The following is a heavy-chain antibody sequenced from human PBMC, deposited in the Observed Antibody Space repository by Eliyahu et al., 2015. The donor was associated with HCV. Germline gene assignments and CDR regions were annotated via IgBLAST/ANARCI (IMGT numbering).Heavy chain of an antibody. CDR1: GXTPSAAT. Sequence: QVQLVQSGAEVKKPGASVKVSCKASGXTPSAATIFHWVRQAPGQGLEWMGNIHPSSGSTGYEEKFQGRVTMTMDTSTSTVYLDLSSLRSEDTAFYYCARAVHTAYFTFDYWGQGTLVSVSS. J-gene: IGHJ4*02. V-gene: IGHV1-46*03. D-gene: IGHD5-18*01. CDR2: IHPSSGST. CDR3: ARAVHTAYFTFDY.